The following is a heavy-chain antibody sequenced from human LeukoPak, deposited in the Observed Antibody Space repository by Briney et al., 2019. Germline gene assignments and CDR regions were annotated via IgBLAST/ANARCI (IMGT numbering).Heavy chain of an antibody. V-gene: IGHV4-39*01. D-gene: IGHD1-14*01. Sequence: PSETLSLPCTVSGGSVTISDYHWAWIRQPPGXXXEWLGAIHYSGSTYYNPSLKSRVTISVDTSKNQFSLKLTSVTAADTAVYYCATHGRTGPPTGWGQGTLVTVSS. CDR2: IHYSGST. J-gene: IGHJ4*02. CDR3: ATHGRTGPPTG. CDR1: GGSVTISDYH.